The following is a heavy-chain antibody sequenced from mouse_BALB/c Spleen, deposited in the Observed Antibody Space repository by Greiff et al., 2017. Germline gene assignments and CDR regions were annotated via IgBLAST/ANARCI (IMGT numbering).Heavy chain of an antibody. CDR1: GYSITSDYA. D-gene: IGHD4-1*01. CDR3: ARGQSLNWGSWFAY. CDR2: ISYSGST. Sequence: EVKLVESGPGLVKPSQSLSLTCTVTGYSITSDYAWNWIRQFPGNKLEWMGYISYSGSTSYNPSLKSRISITRDTSKNQFFLQLNSVTTEDTATYYCARGQSLNWGSWFAYWGQGTLVTVSA. V-gene: IGHV3-2*02. J-gene: IGHJ3*01.